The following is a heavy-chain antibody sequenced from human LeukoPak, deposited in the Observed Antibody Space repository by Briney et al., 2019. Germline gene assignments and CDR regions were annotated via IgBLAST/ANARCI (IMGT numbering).Heavy chain of an antibody. Sequence: GESLKTSCEGSGYSFTSYWIGWVRQRPGKRPEWMGIIYPGDSDIKYGPAFQSQVTLSADNSINTAYLHWGSLKASDSAIYYCARRMQQGAALDIWGPGTLVVVSS. CDR3: ARRMQQGAALDI. CDR2: IYPGDSDI. J-gene: IGHJ3*02. CDR1: GYSFTSYW. V-gene: IGHV5-51*01.